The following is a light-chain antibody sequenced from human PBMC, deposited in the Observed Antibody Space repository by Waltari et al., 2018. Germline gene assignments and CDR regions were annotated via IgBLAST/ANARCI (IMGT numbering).Light chain of an antibody. Sequence: QSALTQTASVSGFPGQAITISCRGTTSDIGKYNLVSGYQPHPGKAPTPIIYDVKKRPAGVSNRFSGSKSGNTAFLTISGLQSADEADYYCCSYAGSAISMFGGGTKVTVL. CDR1: TSDIGKYNL. CDR3: CSYAGSAISM. J-gene: IGLJ3*02. CDR2: DVK. V-gene: IGLV2-23*02.